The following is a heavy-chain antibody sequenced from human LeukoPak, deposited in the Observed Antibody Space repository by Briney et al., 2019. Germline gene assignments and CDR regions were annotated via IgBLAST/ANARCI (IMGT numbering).Heavy chain of an antibody. Sequence: GASVKVSCKASDYTFTNHGISWVRQGPGQGLEWMGWINTHNGNTNYAQKLQGRVTMTTDTSTSTASMELRSLRSDDTAVYYCARQAGGYSSGWYQFHFDSWGQGTLVIVSS. CDR2: INTHNGNT. CDR3: ARQAGGYSSGWYQFHFDS. J-gene: IGHJ4*02. V-gene: IGHV1-18*04. CDR1: DYTFTNHG. D-gene: IGHD6-19*01.